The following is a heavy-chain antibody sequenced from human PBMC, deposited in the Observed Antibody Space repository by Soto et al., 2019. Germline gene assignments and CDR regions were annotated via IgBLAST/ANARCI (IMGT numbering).Heavy chain of an antibody. V-gene: IGHV3-21*01. CDR3: ARGYRGVPSQYEVNDAFDI. CDR1: GFSFSNYA. J-gene: IGHJ3*02. D-gene: IGHD3-10*01. CDR2: ISSSSTYI. Sequence: EVQLVESGGGLVKPGGSLRLSCAASGFSFSNYAMNWVRQAPGEGLEWVSSISSSSTYIYYADSIQGRFTISRDNARNSLSLQLSSLRVDDTAVYYCARGYRGVPSQYEVNDAFDIWGQGTVVTVSS.